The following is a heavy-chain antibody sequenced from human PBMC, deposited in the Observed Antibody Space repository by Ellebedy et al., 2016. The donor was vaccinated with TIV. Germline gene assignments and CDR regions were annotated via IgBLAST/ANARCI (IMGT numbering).Heavy chain of an antibody. D-gene: IGHD2-2*01. CDR3: ARGCSGPYGPFIVVVPAAMVGSYGMDV. V-gene: IGHV4-34*01. CDR1: GGSSSGYY. CDR2: INHSGST. J-gene: IGHJ6*02. Sequence: SETLSLXXAVYGGSSSGYYWSWIRQPPGKGLEWIGEINHSGSTNYNPSLKSRVTISVDTSKNQFSLKLSSVTAADTAVYYCARGCSGPYGPFIVVVPAAMVGSYGMDVWGQGTTVTVSS.